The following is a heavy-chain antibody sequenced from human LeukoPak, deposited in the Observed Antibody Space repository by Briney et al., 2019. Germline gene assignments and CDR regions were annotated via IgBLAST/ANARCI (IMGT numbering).Heavy chain of an antibody. CDR1: RFTFSRHA. V-gene: IGHV3-23*01. Sequence: GESLRLSCAASRFTFSRHAMSWVRQAPGKGLEWVSTISGSGSTTYYADSVKGRFTISRDNSDNTLYLQMNSLRAEDTAVYYCAKDDYGDYWDAFDIWGQGTMVTVSS. D-gene: IGHD4-17*01. J-gene: IGHJ3*02. CDR2: ISGSGSTT. CDR3: AKDDYGDYWDAFDI.